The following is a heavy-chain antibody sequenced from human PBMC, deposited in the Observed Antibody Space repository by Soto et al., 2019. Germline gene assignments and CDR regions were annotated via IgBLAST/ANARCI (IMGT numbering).Heavy chain of an antibody. D-gene: IGHD4-17*01. CDR3: ATRLDPIREDALDI. V-gene: IGHV3-53*01. J-gene: IGHJ3*02. CDR2: IYSRGNT. Sequence: PGGSLRLSCAAYGFTVSSNYMSWVCQAPGKGLECVSVIYSRGNTYYADSVKGRFTISRDNSKNTLYLQMNSLRAEDTAVYYCATRLDPIREDALDIWGQGTMVTV. CDR1: GFTVSSNY.